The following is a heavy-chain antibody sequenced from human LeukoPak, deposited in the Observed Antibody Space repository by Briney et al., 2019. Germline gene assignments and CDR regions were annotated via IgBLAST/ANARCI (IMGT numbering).Heavy chain of an antibody. CDR3: ARALLRYCSSTSCYWFDP. D-gene: IGHD2-2*01. J-gene: IGHJ5*02. V-gene: IGHV1-18*01. CDR2: ISAYNGNT. Sequence: GASVKVSCKASGYTFTSYGISWVRQAPGQGLEWMGWISAYNGNTNYAQKLQGRVTMTTDTSTSTAYMELSSLRSEDTAMYYCARALLRYCSSTSCYWFDPWGQGTLVTVSS. CDR1: GYTFTSYG.